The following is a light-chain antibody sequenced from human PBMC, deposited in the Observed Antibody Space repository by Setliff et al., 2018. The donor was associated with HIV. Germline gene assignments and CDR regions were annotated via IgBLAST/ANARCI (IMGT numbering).Light chain of an antibody. CDR2: EVR. CDR1: SSDVGGYSY. Sequence: QSALTQPASVSGSPGQSITISCTGTSSDVGGYSYVSWYQQHPGKAPKLIIYEVRNRPSGVSNRFSGSKSDNTASLTISGLQAEDEADYFCSSFTSTTTLVFGTGTKVTVL. V-gene: IGLV2-14*01. CDR3: SSFTSTTTLV. J-gene: IGLJ1*01.